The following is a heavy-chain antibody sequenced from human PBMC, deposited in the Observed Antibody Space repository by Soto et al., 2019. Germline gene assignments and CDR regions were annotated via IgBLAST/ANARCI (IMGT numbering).Heavy chain of an antibody. Sequence: QVQLVQSGAEVKKPGASVKVSCKASGYTFTSYGISWVRQAPGQGLEWMGWISAYNGNTNYAQKLQGRVTMTTDSATSTAYMELRSLRSDDTAVYYCARDPTLAGNYYYGMDVWGQGTTVTVSS. CDR2: ISAYNGNT. CDR3: ARDPTLAGNYYYGMDV. D-gene: IGHD1-1*01. V-gene: IGHV1-18*01. J-gene: IGHJ6*02. CDR1: GYTFTSYG.